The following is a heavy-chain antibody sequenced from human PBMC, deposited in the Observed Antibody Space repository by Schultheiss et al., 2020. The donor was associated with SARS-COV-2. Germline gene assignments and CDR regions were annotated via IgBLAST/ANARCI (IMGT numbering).Heavy chain of an antibody. D-gene: IGHD5-24*01. CDR1: GGSVNSGGYY. V-gene: IGHV4-61*10. CDR3: AREQRRDGYSFFDY. J-gene: IGHJ4*02. Sequence: SETLSLTCTVSGGSVNSGGYYWSWIRQPAGKGLEWIGRIYTSGSTNYNPSLKSRVTISVDTSKNQFSLKLSSVTAADTAVYYCAREQRRDGYSFFDYWGQGTLVTVSS. CDR2: IYTSGST.